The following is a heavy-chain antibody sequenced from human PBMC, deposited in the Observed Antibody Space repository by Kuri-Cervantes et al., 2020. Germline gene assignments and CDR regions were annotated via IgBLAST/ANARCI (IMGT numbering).Heavy chain of an antibody. CDR3: TKGPYYFDI. V-gene: IGHV3-21*01. CDR1: GFSLSDYT. Sequence: GESLKIPCAASGFSLSDYTMNWFRQAPGKGLEWVSSIRRTSDDMYHADSVKGRFTISRDNSKNTLHLQMNSLRAEDTALYYFTKGPYYFDIWGTGTLVTVSS. CDR2: IRRTSDDM. J-gene: IGHJ4*02.